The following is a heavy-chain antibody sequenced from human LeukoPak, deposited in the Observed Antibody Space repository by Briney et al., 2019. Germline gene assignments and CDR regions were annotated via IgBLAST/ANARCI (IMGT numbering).Heavy chain of an antibody. D-gene: IGHD6-13*01. Sequence: SETLSLTCAVYGGSFSGYYWSWIRQPPGKGLEWIGEINHSGSTNYNPSLKSRVTISVDTSKNQFSLKLSSVTAADTALYYCARLVAAAVDYWGQGTLVTVSS. CDR1: GGSFSGYY. CDR2: INHSGST. J-gene: IGHJ4*02. CDR3: ARLVAAAVDY. V-gene: IGHV4-34*01.